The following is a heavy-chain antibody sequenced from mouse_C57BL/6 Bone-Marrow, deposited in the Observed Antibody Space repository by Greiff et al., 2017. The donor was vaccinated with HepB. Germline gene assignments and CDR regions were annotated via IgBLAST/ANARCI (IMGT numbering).Heavy chain of an antibody. CDR2: IDPENGDT. Sequence: VQLKESGAELVRPGASVKLSCTASGFNIKDDYMHWVKQRPEQGLEWIGWIDPENGDTEYASKFQGKATITADTSSNTAYLQLSSLTSEDTAVYYCTVYYDMTNGFAYWGQGTLVTVSA. CDR1: GFNIKDDY. J-gene: IGHJ3*01. D-gene: IGHD2-4*01. V-gene: IGHV14-4*01. CDR3: TVYYDMTNGFAY.